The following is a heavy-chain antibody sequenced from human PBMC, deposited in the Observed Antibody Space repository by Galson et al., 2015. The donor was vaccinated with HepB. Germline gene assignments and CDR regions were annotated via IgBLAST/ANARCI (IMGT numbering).Heavy chain of an antibody. CDR2: ISYDGTNQ. Sequence: SLRLSCAASGFTFSSHSMHWVRQAPGKGLEWVAVISYDGTNQYYADSVKGRFTISRDDSKNTLYVQMNSLRAEDTAVYYCARDDWYCYGGSCYYYYGMDVWGLGTTVTVSS. CDR3: ARDDWYCYGGSCYYYYGMDV. J-gene: IGHJ6*02. V-gene: IGHV3-30-3*01. D-gene: IGHD2-15*01. CDR1: GFTFSSHS.